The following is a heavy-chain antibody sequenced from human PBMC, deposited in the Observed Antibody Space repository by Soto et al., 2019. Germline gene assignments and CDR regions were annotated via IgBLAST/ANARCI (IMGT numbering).Heavy chain of an antibody. J-gene: IGHJ3*02. Sequence: GESLKISCKGSGYSFTRYWIGWVRQMPGKGLEWMGIIYPGDSDTRYSPSFQGQVTISADKSISTAYLQWSSLKASDTAMYYCARHLHCSGGSCYSLYAFDIWGQGTMVTVSS. V-gene: IGHV5-51*01. D-gene: IGHD2-15*01. CDR2: IYPGDSDT. CDR3: ARHLHCSGGSCYSLYAFDI. CDR1: GYSFTRYW.